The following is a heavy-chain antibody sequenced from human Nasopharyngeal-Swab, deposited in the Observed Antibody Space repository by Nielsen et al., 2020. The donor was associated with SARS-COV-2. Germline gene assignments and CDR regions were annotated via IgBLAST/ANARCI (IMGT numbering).Heavy chain of an antibody. Sequence: GESLKISCAASGFTFSSYGMHWVRQAPGKGLEWVAVIWYDGSNKYYADSVKGRFTISRDNSKNTLYLQMNSLRAEDTAVYYCAKKYGDYVSGAFDIWGQGTMVTVSS. D-gene: IGHD4-17*01. J-gene: IGHJ3*02. CDR3: AKKYGDYVSGAFDI. CDR1: GFTFSSYG. CDR2: IWYDGSNK. V-gene: IGHV3-30*02.